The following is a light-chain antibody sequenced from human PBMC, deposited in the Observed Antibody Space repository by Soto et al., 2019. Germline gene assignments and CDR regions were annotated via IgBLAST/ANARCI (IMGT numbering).Light chain of an antibody. CDR3: QQGYSTLWT. CDR1: QSISSY. Sequence: DIQMTQSPSSLSASVGDRVTITCRASQSISSYFNGYQQKPGKSPKLLIYAASSLQSGVPSRFSGSGSGTDFTLTISSLQPEDFATFYCQQGYSTLWTFGQGTKVEIK. CDR2: AAS. V-gene: IGKV1-39*01. J-gene: IGKJ1*01.